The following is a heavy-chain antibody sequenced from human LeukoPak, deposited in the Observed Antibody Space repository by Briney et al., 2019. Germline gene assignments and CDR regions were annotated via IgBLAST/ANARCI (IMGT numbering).Heavy chain of an antibody. CDR1: GFTFSNYS. D-gene: IGHD2-15*01. CDR3: AKAPVTSCRGAFCYPFDY. CDR2: ISSSSSYI. J-gene: IGHJ4*02. V-gene: IGHV3-21*04. Sequence: GGSLRLSCAASGFTFSNYSMNWVRQAPGKGLEWVSSISSSSSYIYYADSLKGRFTISRDNAKNSLYLQMNSLRAEDAAVYYCAKAPVTSCRGAFCYPFDYWGQGTLVTVSS.